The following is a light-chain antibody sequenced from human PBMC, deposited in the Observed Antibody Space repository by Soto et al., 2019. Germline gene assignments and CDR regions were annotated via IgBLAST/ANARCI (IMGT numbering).Light chain of an antibody. CDR3: KQYGLA. CDR2: GAS. Sequence: EIVLTQSPGTLSLSPGERATLSCRASQSVSSSYLAWYQQKPGQAPRLLIYGASSRATGIPDRLSGSGSGTDFTLTISRLEPEDFAVYYCKQYGLAFGGGTKVEIK. CDR1: QSVSSSY. J-gene: IGKJ4*02. V-gene: IGKV3-20*01.